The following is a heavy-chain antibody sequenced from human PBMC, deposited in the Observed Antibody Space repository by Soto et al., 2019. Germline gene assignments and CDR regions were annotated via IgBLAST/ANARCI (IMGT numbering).Heavy chain of an antibody. CDR1: GFTFSDDG. CDR2: ISYDGNKK. V-gene: IGHV3-30-3*01. CDR3: ARDSHLDP. Sequence: PGGSLRLSCVASGFTFSDDGFHWVRQAPGKWLEWVAFISYDGNKKFHADSVKGRFTISRDNAKNTLYLQMNSLRAEDTAVYYCARDSHLDPWGQGXLVTVYS. J-gene: IGHJ5*02.